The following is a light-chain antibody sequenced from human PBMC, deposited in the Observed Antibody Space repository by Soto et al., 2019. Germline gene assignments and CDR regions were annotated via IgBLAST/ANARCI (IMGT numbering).Light chain of an antibody. J-gene: IGLJ1*01. V-gene: IGLV2-14*01. CDR3: SSYIPTSVLYV. CDR1: SSDVGQYNY. CDR2: EVT. Sequence: QSALTQPPSASGSPGQSVTISCTGTSSDVGQYNYISWYQQHPGKAPKLLIYEVTNRPSGVSDRFSGSKSGNTASLTISGLQAEDEADYYCSSYIPTSVLYVFGTGTKVTVL.